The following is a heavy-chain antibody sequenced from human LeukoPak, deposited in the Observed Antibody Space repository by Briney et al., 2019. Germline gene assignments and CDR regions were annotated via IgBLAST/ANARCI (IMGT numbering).Heavy chain of an antibody. CDR2: FDPEDGET. Sequence: ASVKVSCKVSGYTLTELSMHWVRQAPGKGLEWMGGFDPEDGETIYAQKFQGRVTMTEDTSPDTAYMELSSLRSEDTAVYYCARKPPYVDGDYAWFFDYWGQGTLVTVSS. CDR1: GYTLTELS. D-gene: IGHD4-17*01. V-gene: IGHV1-24*01. J-gene: IGHJ4*02. CDR3: ARKPPYVDGDYAWFFDY.